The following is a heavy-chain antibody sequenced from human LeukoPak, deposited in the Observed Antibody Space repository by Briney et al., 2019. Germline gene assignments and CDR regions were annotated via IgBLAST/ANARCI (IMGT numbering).Heavy chain of an antibody. CDR1: GGSISSGGYY. D-gene: IGHD4-17*01. Sequence: SQTLSLTCSVSGGSISSGGYYWSWIRQHPGKGLEWIGYIYYSGSTYYNPSLKSRVTISVDTSRNQFYLKLSSVTAADTALYYCARQGAYGDYEVDYWGQGTLVTVSS. J-gene: IGHJ4*02. CDR3: ARQGAYGDYEVDY. CDR2: IYYSGST. V-gene: IGHV4-31*03.